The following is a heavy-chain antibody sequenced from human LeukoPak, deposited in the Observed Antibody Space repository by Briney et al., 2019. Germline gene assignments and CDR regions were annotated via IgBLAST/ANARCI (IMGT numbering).Heavy chain of an antibody. CDR3: ARGRLGYLDY. CDR2: ISSSSTTM. V-gene: IGHV3-48*04. Sequence: SGGSLRLSCAASGFTFSTYSMNWVRQAPGKGLEWVSFISSSSTTMYYADSVKGRFTISRDNAKNSLYLQMNSLRAEDTAVYYCARGRLGYLDYWGQGTVVTVSS. CDR1: GFTFSTYS. D-gene: IGHD2-15*01. J-gene: IGHJ4*02.